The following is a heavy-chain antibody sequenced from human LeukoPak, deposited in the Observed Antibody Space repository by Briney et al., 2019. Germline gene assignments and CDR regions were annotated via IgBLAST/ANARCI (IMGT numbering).Heavy chain of an antibody. CDR2: ISGSGDST. J-gene: IGHJ6*02. D-gene: IGHD3-3*01. CDR3: AKVPYYDFWSGFHMDV. CDR1: GFTFSDYY. Sequence: GGSLRLSCAASGFTFSDYYMSWIRQAPGKGLEWVSAISGSGDSTYYADSVKGRFTISRDNSKNTLYLQMNSLRAEDTAVYYCAKVPYYDFWSGFHMDVWGQGTTVTVS. V-gene: IGHV3-23*01.